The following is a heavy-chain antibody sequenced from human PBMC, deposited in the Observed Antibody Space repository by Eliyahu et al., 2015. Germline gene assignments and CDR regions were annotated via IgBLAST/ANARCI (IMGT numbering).Heavy chain of an antibody. CDR1: GXTFSTYT. Sequence: QVQLVQSGAEVKKPGSSVKVSCKASGXTFSTYTIXWVRQAPGQGLEWMGGINPIFGTPNYAQKFQGRVTITADESTSTAYMELSSLRSEDTAVYYCALEGGSSGPRWFDPWGQGTLVTVSS. V-gene: IGHV1-69*01. CDR2: INPIFGTP. J-gene: IGHJ5*02. CDR3: ALEGGSSGPRWFDP. D-gene: IGHD6-19*01.